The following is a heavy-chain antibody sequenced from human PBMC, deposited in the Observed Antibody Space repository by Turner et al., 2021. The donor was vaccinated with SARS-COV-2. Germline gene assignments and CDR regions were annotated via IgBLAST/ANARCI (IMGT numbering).Heavy chain of an antibody. CDR1: GGSISIGCYY. CDR2: IYDSGST. J-gene: IGHJ4*02. D-gene: IGHD4-17*01. CDR3: ARDYGGNSNYFDY. V-gene: IGHV4-31*03. Sequence: QVQLQESGPGLVKPSQTLSLACTVSGGSISIGCYYWSWIRQHPGKGLEWIGYIYDSGSTYYNPSLKSRVTISVDTSKNQFYLKLSSVTAADTAVYYWARDYGGNSNYFDYWGQGTLVTVSS.